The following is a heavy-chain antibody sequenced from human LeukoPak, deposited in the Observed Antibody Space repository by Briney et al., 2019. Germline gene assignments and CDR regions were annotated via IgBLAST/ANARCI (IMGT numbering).Heavy chain of an antibody. J-gene: IGHJ4*02. CDR2: VYDSGST. V-gene: IGHV3-21*01. CDR1: GFTFSSHT. CDR3: ARGSTSCY. D-gene: IGHD2-2*01. Sequence: GGSLRLSCAASGFTFSSHTMNWVRQAPGQGLEWVSIVYDSGSTYYADSVKGRFTISRDNAKNSLYLQMNSLRAEDTAVYYCARGSTSCYWGQGTLVTVSS.